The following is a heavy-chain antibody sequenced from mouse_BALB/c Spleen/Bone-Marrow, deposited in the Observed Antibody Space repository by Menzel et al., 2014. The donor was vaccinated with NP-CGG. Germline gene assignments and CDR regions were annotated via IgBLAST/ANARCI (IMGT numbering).Heavy chain of an antibody. D-gene: IGHD1-1*01. V-gene: IGHV14-3*02. Sequence: VQLQQSGAELVKPGASVKLSCTASGFNIKDTYMRWVKQRPEQGLEWIGRIDPASGNTKFDPKFQGKATIASDTSSNAAYLQLSSLTSEDTAVYYCAAYHYASSYGFAYWGQGTLVTVSA. CDR3: AAYHYASSYGFAY. CDR2: IDPASGNT. CDR1: GFNIKDTY. J-gene: IGHJ3*01.